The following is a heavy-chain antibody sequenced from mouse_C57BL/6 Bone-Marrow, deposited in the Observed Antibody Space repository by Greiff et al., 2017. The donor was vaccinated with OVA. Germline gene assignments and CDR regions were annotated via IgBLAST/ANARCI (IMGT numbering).Heavy chain of an antibody. J-gene: IGHJ2*01. CDR3: ASGRSYDY. Sequence: VQLQQSGPELVKPGASVKISCKASGYSFTGYYMNWVKQSPEKSLEWIGEINPSTGGTTYNQKFKAKATLTVDKSSSTAYMQLKSLTSEDSAVYYCASGRSYDYWGQGTTLTVSS. CDR2: INPSTGGT. D-gene: IGHD1-1*02. V-gene: IGHV1-42*01. CDR1: GYSFTGYY.